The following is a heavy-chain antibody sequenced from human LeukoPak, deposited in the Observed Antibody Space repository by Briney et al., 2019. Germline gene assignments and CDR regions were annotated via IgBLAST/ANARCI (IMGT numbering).Heavy chain of an antibody. V-gene: IGHV4-39*01. CDR3: ARHKEGELLWFGELLNWFDP. CDR1: GGSISSSSYY. CDR2: IYYSGST. Sequence: PSETLSLTCTVSGGSISSSSYYWGWIRQPPGKGLEWIGSIYYSGSTYCNPSLKSRVTISVDTSKNQFSLKLSSVTAADTAVYYCARHKEGELLWFGELLNWFDPWGQGTLVTVSS. J-gene: IGHJ5*02. D-gene: IGHD3-10*01.